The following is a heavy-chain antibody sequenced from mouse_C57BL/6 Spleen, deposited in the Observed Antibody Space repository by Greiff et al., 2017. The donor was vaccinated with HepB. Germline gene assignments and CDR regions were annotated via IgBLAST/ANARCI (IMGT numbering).Heavy chain of an antibody. J-gene: IGHJ4*01. D-gene: IGHD5-1*01. CDR1: GYSITSGYY. V-gene: IGHV3-6*01. CDR3: ASYLYYAMDY. Sequence: VQLKESGPGLVKPSQSLSLTCSVTGYSITSGYYWNWIRQFPGNKLEWMGYISYDGSNNYNPSLNNRISITRDTSKNQFFLKLNAVTTEDTATYYCASYLYYAMDYWGQGTSVTVAS. CDR2: ISYDGSN.